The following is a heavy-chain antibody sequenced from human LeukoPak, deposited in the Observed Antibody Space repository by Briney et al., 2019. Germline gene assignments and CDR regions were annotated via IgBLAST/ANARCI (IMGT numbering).Heavy chain of an antibody. CDR2: IKQDGSEK. Sequence: PGGSLRLSCAASGFTFSSYWMSWVRQAPGKGLEWLANIKQDGSEKYYVDSVKGRFTISRDNPKNSLYLQMNSLRAEDTAVYYCARYSGNYRVFDIWGQGTMVTVSS. J-gene: IGHJ3*02. CDR3: ARYSGNYRVFDI. D-gene: IGHD1-26*01. V-gene: IGHV3-7*05. CDR1: GFTFSSYW.